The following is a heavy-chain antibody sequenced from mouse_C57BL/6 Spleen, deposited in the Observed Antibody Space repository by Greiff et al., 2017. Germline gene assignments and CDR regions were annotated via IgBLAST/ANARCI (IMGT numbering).Heavy chain of an antibody. CDR2: ISSGSSTI. D-gene: IGHD2-14*01. J-gene: IGHJ2*01. V-gene: IGHV5-17*01. CDR3: ARDRGSHFDY. Sequence: DVQLVESGGGLVKPGGSLKLSCAASGFTFSDYGMHWVRQAPEKGLEWVAYISSGSSTIYYADTVKGRFTISRDNAENTLCLQMTSLRSEDTAMYYCARDRGSHFDYWGQGTTLTVSS. CDR1: GFTFSDYG.